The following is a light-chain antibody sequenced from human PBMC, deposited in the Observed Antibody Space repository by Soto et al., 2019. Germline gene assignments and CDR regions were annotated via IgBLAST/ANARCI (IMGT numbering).Light chain of an antibody. CDR2: KAS. CDR3: QQRSNWTWT. V-gene: IGKV1-5*03. CDR1: QTISSW. Sequence: EIQMTQSNTTLPGSVGYRVIITCLASQTISSWLAWYQQKPGKAPKLLIYKASTLKSGVPSRFSGSGSGTEFTLTISSLEPEDFAVYYCQQRSNWTWTFCQG. J-gene: IGKJ1*01.